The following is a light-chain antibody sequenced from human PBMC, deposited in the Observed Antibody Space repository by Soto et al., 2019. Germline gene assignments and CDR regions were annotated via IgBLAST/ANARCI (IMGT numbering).Light chain of an antibody. CDR3: CSYAGSRTPYV. CDR2: EGS. V-gene: IGLV2-23*01. CDR1: SSDVGNYNV. Sequence: QSVLTQPASVSGSPGQSITISCTGTSSDVGNYNVVSWYQQHPGKAPKLMIYEGSKRPSGVSNRFSGSKSGNTASLTISGLQAEDEADYYCCSYAGSRTPYVFGTGTKVTVL. J-gene: IGLJ1*01.